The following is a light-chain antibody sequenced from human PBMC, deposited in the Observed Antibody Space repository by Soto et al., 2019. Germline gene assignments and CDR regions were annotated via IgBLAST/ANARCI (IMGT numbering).Light chain of an antibody. CDR2: EVN. V-gene: IGLV2-8*01. CDR1: SSDVGAYNY. J-gene: IGLJ1*01. CDR3: SSYGGPNNSNYV. Sequence: QSVLTQPPSASGSPGQSVTISCAGTSSDVGAYNYVSWYQQHPGKAPKLIISEVNKRRSGVPDRFSGSKSGNTASLTVSGLQPEDEADYYCSSYGGPNNSNYVFGTGTKLTVL.